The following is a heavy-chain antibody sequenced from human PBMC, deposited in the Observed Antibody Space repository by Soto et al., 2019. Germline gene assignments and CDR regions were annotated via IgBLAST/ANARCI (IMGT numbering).Heavy chain of an antibody. D-gene: IGHD3-10*01. Sequence: QVQLQESGPGLVKPSQTLSLTCTVSGGSISSGGYYWSWIRQHPGKGLEWIGYIYYSGSTYYNPSLKSRVTISVDASKNQFSLKLSSVTAADTAVYYCATSMVRGVITPFDYWGQGTLVTVSS. J-gene: IGHJ4*02. CDR3: ATSMVRGVITPFDY. CDR2: IYYSGST. CDR1: GGSISSGGYY. V-gene: IGHV4-31*03.